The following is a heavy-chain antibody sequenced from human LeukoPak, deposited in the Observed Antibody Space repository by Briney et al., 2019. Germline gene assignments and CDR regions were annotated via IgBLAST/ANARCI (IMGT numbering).Heavy chain of an antibody. CDR1: GGSISSYH. J-gene: IGHJ4*02. CDR2: IYYSGST. Sequence: SETLSLTCTVSGGSISSYHWSWIRQPPGKGLEWIGYIYYSGSTNYNPSLKSRVTISVDTSKNQFSLKLSSVTAADTAVYYCARHPCSGGSCYSIDYWGQGTLVTVSS. CDR3: ARHPCSGGSCYSIDY. D-gene: IGHD2-15*01. V-gene: IGHV4-59*08.